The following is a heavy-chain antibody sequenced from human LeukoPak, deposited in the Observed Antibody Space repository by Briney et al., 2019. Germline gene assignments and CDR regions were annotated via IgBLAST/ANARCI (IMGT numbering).Heavy chain of an antibody. V-gene: IGHV3-48*03. Sequence: GGSLRLSCAASGFTFSSYEMNWVRQAPGKGLEWVSYISSSGSTIYYADSVKGRFTISRDNAKNSLYLQMNSLRAEDTAVYYCAVATIKDYFDYWGQGTLVAVSS. J-gene: IGHJ4*02. D-gene: IGHD5-24*01. CDR1: GFTFSSYE. CDR2: ISSSGSTI. CDR3: AVATIKDYFDY.